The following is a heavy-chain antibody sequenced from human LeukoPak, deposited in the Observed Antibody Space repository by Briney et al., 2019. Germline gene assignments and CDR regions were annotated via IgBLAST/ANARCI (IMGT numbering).Heavy chain of an antibody. CDR2: INWNGGST. Sequence: GGTLRLSCAASGFTFDDYGMSWVRQAPGKGLEWVSGINWNGGSTGYADSVKGRFTISRDNAKNSLYLQMNSLRAEDTALYHCARAIAALGGMDVWGQGTTVTVSS. CDR1: GFTFDDYG. CDR3: ARAIAALGGMDV. J-gene: IGHJ6*02. D-gene: IGHD6-13*01. V-gene: IGHV3-20*01.